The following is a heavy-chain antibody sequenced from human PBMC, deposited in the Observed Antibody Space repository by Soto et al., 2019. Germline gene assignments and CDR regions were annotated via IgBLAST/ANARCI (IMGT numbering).Heavy chain of an antibody. V-gene: IGHV4-39*01. CDR3: ARQDTAMAMDYYYYGMDV. CDR2: IYYSGST. J-gene: IGHJ6*02. D-gene: IGHD5-18*01. Sequence: KPSETLSLTCTVSGGSISSSSYYWGWIRQPPGKGPEWIGSIYYSGSTYYNPSLKSRVTISVDTSKNQFSLKLSSVTAADTAVYYCARQDTAMAMDYYYYGMDVWGQGTTVTVSS. CDR1: GGSISSSSYY.